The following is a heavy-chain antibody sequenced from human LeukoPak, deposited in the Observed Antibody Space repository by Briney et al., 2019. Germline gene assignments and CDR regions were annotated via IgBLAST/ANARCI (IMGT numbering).Heavy chain of an antibody. D-gene: IGHD6-13*01. V-gene: IGHV3-23*01. CDR3: AKEAAAWDFDY. CDR1: GFTFSNYA. CDR2: IFSSANST. Sequence: GGSLRLSCAASGFTFSNYAMSWVRQAPGKGLEWVSTIFSSANSTYYADSVKGRFTISRDNSKNTLYLQMNSLRAEDTAIYYCAKEAAAWDFDYWGQGNLVTVSS. J-gene: IGHJ4*02.